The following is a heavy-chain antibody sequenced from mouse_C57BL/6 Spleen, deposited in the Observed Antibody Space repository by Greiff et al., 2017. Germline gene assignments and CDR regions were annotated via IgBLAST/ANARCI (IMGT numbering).Heavy chain of an antibody. D-gene: IGHD2-3*01. J-gene: IGHJ4*01. CDR2: IDPENGDT. V-gene: IGHV14-4*01. CDR3: YDDYSYYAMDY. Sequence: EVQLQQPGAELVRPGASVKLSCTASGFNIKDDYMHWVKQRPEQGLEWIGWIDPENGDTEYASKFQGKATITADTSSNTAYLQLSSLTSEDTAVYYCYDDYSYYAMDYWGQGTSVTVSS. CDR1: GFNIKDDY.